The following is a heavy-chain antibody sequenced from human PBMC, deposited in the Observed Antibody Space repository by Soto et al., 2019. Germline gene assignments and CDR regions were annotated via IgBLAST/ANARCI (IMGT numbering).Heavy chain of an antibody. CDR3: ARDHQGPGGDNRFDS. Sequence: PGGSLRLSCAASGFTVSSNYMSWVRQAPGKGLEWVSVIYSGGSTYYADSVKGRFTISRDNSKNTLYLQMNSLRAEDTAVYYCARDHQGPGGDNRFDSWGQGTLVAVSS. J-gene: IGHJ4*02. V-gene: IGHV3-53*01. D-gene: IGHD2-21*02. CDR2: IYSGGST. CDR1: GFTVSSNY.